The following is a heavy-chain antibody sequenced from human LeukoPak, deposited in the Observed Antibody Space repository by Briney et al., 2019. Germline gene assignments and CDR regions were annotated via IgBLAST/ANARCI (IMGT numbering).Heavy chain of an antibody. CDR3: AREDPGGKYTLTTGFYYYGMDV. V-gene: IGHV3-21*01. Sequence: PGGSLRLSCVASGFTFSSYSMNWVRQAPGKGLEWVSSISISGGYIYYADSVKGRFTISRDNAKTSLSLQMNSLRAEDTAVYYCAREDPGGKYTLTTGFYYYGMDVWGQGTTVTVSS. D-gene: IGHD4-17*01. CDR2: ISISGGYI. CDR1: GFTFSSYS. J-gene: IGHJ6*02.